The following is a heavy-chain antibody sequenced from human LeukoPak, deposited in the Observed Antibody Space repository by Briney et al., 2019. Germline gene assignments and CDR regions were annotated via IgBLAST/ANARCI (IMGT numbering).Heavy chain of an antibody. CDR3: ARGRYYYDSSGYYPGDYKDV. V-gene: IGHV4-34*01. D-gene: IGHD3-22*01. Sequence: SETLSLTCAVYGGSFSGYYWSWIRQPPGKGLEWIGEINHSGSTNYNPSLKSRVTISVDTSKNQFSLKLSSVTAADTAVYYCARGRYYYDSSGYYPGDYKDVWGKGTTVTVSS. J-gene: IGHJ6*03. CDR2: INHSGST. CDR1: GGSFSGYY.